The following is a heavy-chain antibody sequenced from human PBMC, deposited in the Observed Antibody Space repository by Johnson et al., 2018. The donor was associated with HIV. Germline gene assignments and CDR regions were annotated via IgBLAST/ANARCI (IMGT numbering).Heavy chain of an antibody. CDR1: GFIVRSNY. V-gene: IGHV3-66*02. Sequence: EVQLVESGGGLVQPGGSLRLSCAASGFIVRSNYMNWVRQAPGKGLEWVSVIYSGGGTYYADSVKGRFTISRDNSKNTLYLQMSSLRAEDTAVYYCARDPAYCGGDWCGAFDIWGQGTMVTVSS. CDR3: ARDPAYCGGDWCGAFDI. J-gene: IGHJ3*02. CDR2: IYSGGGT. D-gene: IGHD2-21*02.